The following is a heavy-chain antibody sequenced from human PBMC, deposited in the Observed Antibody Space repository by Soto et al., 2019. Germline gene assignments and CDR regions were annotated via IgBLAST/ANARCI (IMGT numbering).Heavy chain of an antibody. D-gene: IGHD6-19*01. V-gene: IGHV3-23*01. J-gene: IGHJ1*01. CDR1: GFTFSSYA. CDR2: ISGSGDST. Sequence: EVQLLESGGGLVQPGGSLRLSCAASGFTFSSYAMSWVRQAPGMGLEWVSGISGSGDSTYYADSVKGRFTISRDNSKNTLYLQMNSLRAEDTAVYYCAKGVPGIAVAGTGYFQHWGQGTLVTVSS. CDR3: AKGVPGIAVAGTGYFQH.